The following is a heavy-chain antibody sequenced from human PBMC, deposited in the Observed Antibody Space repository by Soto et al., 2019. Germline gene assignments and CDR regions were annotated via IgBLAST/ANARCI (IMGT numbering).Heavy chain of an antibody. V-gene: IGHV4-39*01. Sequence: SETLSLTCTVSGGSIGSSSYYWGWIRQPPGKGLEWIGSIYYSGSTYYNPSLKSRVTISVDTSRNQFSLKLSSVTAADTAVYYCARQSAGSYSSSWYGPGAFDIWGQGTMVTVSS. CDR3: ARQSAGSYSSSWYGPGAFDI. J-gene: IGHJ3*02. D-gene: IGHD6-13*01. CDR1: GGSIGSSSYY. CDR2: IYYSGST.